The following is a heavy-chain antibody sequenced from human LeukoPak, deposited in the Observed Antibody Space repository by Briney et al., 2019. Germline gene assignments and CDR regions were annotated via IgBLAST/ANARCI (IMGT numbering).Heavy chain of an antibody. Sequence: GGSLRLSCAASGFTFSDYYMSWIRQAPGKGLEWVSYISSSGSTIYYADSVKGRFTISRDNAKSSLYLQMNSLRAEDTAVYYCARDGTWDMVRGEKGVDYWGQGTLVTVSS. D-gene: IGHD3-10*01. CDR3: ARDGTWDMVRGEKGVDY. V-gene: IGHV3-11*01. CDR1: GFTFSDYY. J-gene: IGHJ4*02. CDR2: ISSSGSTI.